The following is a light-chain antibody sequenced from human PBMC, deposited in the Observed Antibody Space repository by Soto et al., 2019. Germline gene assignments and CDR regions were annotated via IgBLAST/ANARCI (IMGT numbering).Light chain of an antibody. CDR1: QSIDTW. CDR3: QHYHSYPYT. Sequence: DIQMTQSPSTLSASVGDRVTITCRASQSIDTWLAWYQQKPGKAPQVLINQASILESGVPSRFSGSGSGTEFTLTITSLQRDDFVTYFCQHYHSYPYTFGQGTKLEIK. J-gene: IGKJ2*01. CDR2: QAS. V-gene: IGKV1-5*03.